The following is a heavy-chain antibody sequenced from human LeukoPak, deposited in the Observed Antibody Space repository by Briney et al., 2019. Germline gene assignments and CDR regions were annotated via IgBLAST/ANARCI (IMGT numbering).Heavy chain of an antibody. J-gene: IGHJ4*02. CDR1: GFTFSNYA. CDR2: ISGSGGST. Sequence: GGSLRLSCAASGFTFSNYAMSWVRQAPGKGLEWVSDISGSGGSTYYADSVKGRFTISRDNSKNTLYLQMNSLRAEETAVYYCAKRSGSYSYYFDYWGQGTLVTVSS. D-gene: IGHD1-26*01. CDR3: AKRSGSYSYYFDY. V-gene: IGHV3-23*01.